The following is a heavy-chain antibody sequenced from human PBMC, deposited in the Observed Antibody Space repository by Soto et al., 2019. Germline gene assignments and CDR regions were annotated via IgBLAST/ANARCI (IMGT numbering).Heavy chain of an antibody. CDR3: ARADYDFWSGYYPGFDY. J-gene: IGHJ4*02. CDR1: GFTFSSYS. Sequence: EVQLVESGGGLVQPGGSLRLSCAASGFTFSSYSMNWVRQAPGKGLEWVSYISSSSSTIYYADSVKGRFTISRDNAKNSLYLQMNSLRAEDTAVYYCARADYDFWSGYYPGFDYWGQGTMVTVSS. V-gene: IGHV3-48*01. CDR2: ISSSSSTI. D-gene: IGHD3-3*01.